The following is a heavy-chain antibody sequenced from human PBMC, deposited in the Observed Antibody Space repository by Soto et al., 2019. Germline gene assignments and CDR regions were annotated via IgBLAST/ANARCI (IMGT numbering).Heavy chain of an antibody. V-gene: IGHV3-33*01. J-gene: IGHJ4*02. D-gene: IGHD6-13*01. CDR3: ARGGGAAGDFVY. Sequence: GGSLRLSCAASGFIFSPYGIHWVRQAPGKGLEWVALIRNDGSDKYYAESVTGRFTISRDNSKNTVYLQMNSLRAEDTALYYCARGGGAAGDFVYWGQGTLVTVSS. CDR2: IRNDGSDK. CDR1: GFIFSPYG.